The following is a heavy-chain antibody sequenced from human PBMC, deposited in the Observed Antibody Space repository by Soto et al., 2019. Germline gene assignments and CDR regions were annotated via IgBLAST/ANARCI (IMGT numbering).Heavy chain of an antibody. CDR1: GYTFTSYG. CDR2: ISAYNGNT. V-gene: IGHV1-18*01. D-gene: IGHD1-26*01. Sequence: QAQLVQSGAEVKKPGASVKVSCKASGYTFTSYGISWVRQAPGQGLEWMGWISAYNGNTNYAQKLQGRVTMTTDTSTSTAYMELRSLRSDDTAVYYCARAGVSDYYYYYGMDVWGQGTTVTVSS. J-gene: IGHJ6*02. CDR3: ARAGVSDYYYYYGMDV.